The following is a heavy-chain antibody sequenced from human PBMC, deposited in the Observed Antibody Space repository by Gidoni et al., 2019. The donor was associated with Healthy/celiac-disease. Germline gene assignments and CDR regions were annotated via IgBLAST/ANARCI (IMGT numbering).Heavy chain of an antibody. Sequence: QLQLAQSGAEVHKPGASVKVSCKASGYTFTCHYMHWVRPARGQGLEWMGWSNPNSDGTNYAQKFQGWVTMNRDTSISTAYMELSRLRSDDTAVDYCARTAGIAAADWFFDYWGQGTLVTVSS. V-gene: IGHV1-2*04. D-gene: IGHD6-13*01. CDR2: SNPNSDGT. CDR3: ARTAGIAAADWFFDY. CDR1: GYTFTCHY. J-gene: IGHJ4*02.